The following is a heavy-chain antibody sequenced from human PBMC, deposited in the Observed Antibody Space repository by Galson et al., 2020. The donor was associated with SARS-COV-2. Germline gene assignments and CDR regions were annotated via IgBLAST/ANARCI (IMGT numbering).Heavy chain of an antibody. J-gene: IGHJ6*02. Sequence: GGSLRLSCAASGFTFSSYWMSWVRQAPGKGLEWVANIKQDGSEKYYVDSVKGRFTISRDNAKNSLYLQMNSLRAEDTAVYYCARDFLTVSGAGSGYDYYYYYYGMDVWGQGTTVTVSS. CDR1: GFTFSSYW. CDR2: IKQDGSEK. V-gene: IGHV3-7*01. CDR3: ARDFLTVSGAGSGYDYYYYYYGMDV. D-gene: IGHD5-12*01.